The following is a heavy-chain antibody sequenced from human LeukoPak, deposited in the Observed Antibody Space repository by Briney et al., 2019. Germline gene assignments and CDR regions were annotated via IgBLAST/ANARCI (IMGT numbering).Heavy chain of an antibody. Sequence: ASVKVSCKASGYTFISYDISWVRQAPGQGLEWMGWISAYNGHTNYAQRLQGRVTMTTDTPTSTAYMELRSLRSDDTAVYYCARLRGPAADYWGQGSLVTVSS. V-gene: IGHV1-18*01. J-gene: IGHJ4*02. CDR1: GYTFISYD. CDR2: ISAYNGHT. D-gene: IGHD6-13*01. CDR3: ARLRGPAADY.